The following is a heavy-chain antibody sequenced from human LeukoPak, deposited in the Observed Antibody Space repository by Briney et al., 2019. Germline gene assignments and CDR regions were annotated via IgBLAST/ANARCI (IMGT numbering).Heavy chain of an antibody. CDR2: IIPIFGTA. CDR1: GGTFSSYA. Sequence: ASVKVSCKASGGTFSSYAISWVRQAPGQGLEWMGGIIPIFGTANYAQKFQGRVTITTDESASTAYMELSSLRSEDTAVYCCAIAPNWNSYIPFDYWGQGTLVTVSS. CDR3: AIAPNWNSYIPFDY. V-gene: IGHV1-69*05. D-gene: IGHD1/OR15-1a*01. J-gene: IGHJ4*02.